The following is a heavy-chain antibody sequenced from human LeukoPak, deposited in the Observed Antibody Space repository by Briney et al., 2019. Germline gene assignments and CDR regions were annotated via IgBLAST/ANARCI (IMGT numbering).Heavy chain of an antibody. J-gene: IGHJ4*02. CDR1: GGSFSGYY. D-gene: IGHD2-15*01. V-gene: IGHV4-34*01. Sequence: TASETLSLTCAVYGGSFSGYYWSWIRQPPGKGLEWIGEINHSGSTNYNPSLKSRVTISVDTSKNQFSLKLSSVTAADTAVYYCASICSGGSCYFDYWGQGTLVTVSS. CDR2: INHSGST. CDR3: ASICSGGSCYFDY.